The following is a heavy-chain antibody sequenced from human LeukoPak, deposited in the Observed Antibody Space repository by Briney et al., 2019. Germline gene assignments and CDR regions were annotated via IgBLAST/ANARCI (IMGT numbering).Heavy chain of an antibody. J-gene: IGHJ4*02. CDR2: ITGSSSYI. D-gene: IGHD6-13*01. CDR1: GFTFSSYS. Sequence: PGGSLRLSCAASGFTFSSYSMNWVRQAPGKGLEWVSSITGSSSYIYYADSVKGRFTISRDNSQNTFYLQMTSLRAEDTAVYYCAKDQEGGAGTGRFDYWGQGTLVTVSS. V-gene: IGHV3-21*01. CDR3: AKDQEGGAGTGRFDY.